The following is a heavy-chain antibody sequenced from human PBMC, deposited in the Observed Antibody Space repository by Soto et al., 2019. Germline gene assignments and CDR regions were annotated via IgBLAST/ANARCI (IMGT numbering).Heavy chain of an antibody. J-gene: IGHJ6*03. V-gene: IGHV5-51*01. CDR3: ARQARDTGYNFYFYYMDV. Sequence: GESLKISCKGSGYSFTSYWIAWVRQMPGKGLEWMGIIYPGDSETRYSPSFQGQVTISADKSISTAYLQWSSLKASDTAMYYCARQARDTGYNFYFYYMDVWGKGTTVTVSS. CDR1: GYSFTSYW. CDR2: IYPGDSET. D-gene: IGHD5-12*01.